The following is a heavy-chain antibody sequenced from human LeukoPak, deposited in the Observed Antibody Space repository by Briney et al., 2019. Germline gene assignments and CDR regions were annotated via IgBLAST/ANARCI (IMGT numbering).Heavy chain of an antibody. Sequence: GGSLRLSCAASGFTFSSYAVSWVRQAPGKGLEWVSSISSSSSYIYYADSVKGRFTISRDNAKNSLYLQMNSLRAEDTAVYYCARSIVGATNDAFDIWGQGTMVTVSS. J-gene: IGHJ3*02. D-gene: IGHD1-26*01. V-gene: IGHV3-21*01. CDR1: GFTFSSYA. CDR2: ISSSSSYI. CDR3: ARSIVGATNDAFDI.